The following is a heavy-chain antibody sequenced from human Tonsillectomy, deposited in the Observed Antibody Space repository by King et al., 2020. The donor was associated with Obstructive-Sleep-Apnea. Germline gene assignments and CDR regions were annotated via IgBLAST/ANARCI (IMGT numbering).Heavy chain of an antibody. D-gene: IGHD4-17*01. CDR2: IYYSGST. CDR3: VREDYGDFECAY. CDR1: VGSISSSDYY. V-gene: IGHV4-39*07. J-gene: IGHJ4*02. Sequence: QLQESGPGLVKPSETLSLTCTVSVGSISSSDYYWGWIRQPPGKGLEWIGSIYYSGSTYYNPSLKSRVTISLDTSKNHFSLTLSSVTAADTAVYYCVREDYGDFECAYWGQGTLVTVSS.